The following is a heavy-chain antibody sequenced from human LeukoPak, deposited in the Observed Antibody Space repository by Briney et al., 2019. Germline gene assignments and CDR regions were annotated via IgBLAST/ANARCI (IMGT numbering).Heavy chain of an antibody. J-gene: IGHJ6*02. Sequence: SETLSLTCTVSGGSISSYYWSWIRQPPGKGLEWIGEINHSGSTNYNPSLKSRVTISVDTSKNQFSLKLSSVTAADTTVYYCARVGGYSYGRYYYYYGMDVRGQGTTVTVSS. D-gene: IGHD5-18*01. CDR3: ARVGGYSYGRYYYYYGMDV. CDR1: GGSISSYY. V-gene: IGHV4-34*01. CDR2: INHSGST.